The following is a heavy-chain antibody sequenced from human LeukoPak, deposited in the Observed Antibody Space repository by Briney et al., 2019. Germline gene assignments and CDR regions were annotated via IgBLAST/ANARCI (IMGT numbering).Heavy chain of an antibody. V-gene: IGHV4-39*01. J-gene: IGHJ3*02. CDR2: IYYSGST. CDR3: ARRYSGSFYAALDAFDI. D-gene: IGHD1-26*01. CDR1: GGSISSSSSF. Sequence: PSETLSLTCTVSGGSISSSSSFWGWIRQPPGEGLEWIGSIYYSGSTYYNPSLKSRVTISVDTSKNQFSLKLSSVTAADTAVYYCARRYSGSFYAALDAFDIWGQGTMVIVSS.